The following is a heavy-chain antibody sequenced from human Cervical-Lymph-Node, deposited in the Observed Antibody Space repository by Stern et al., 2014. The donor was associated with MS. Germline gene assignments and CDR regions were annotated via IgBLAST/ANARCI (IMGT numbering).Heavy chain of an antibody. CDR2: IGTAGDT. Sequence: EVQLEESWGGLVQPGGSLRLSCAASGFTFSSYDMHWVRQATGKGLEWVSAIGTAGDTYYPGSVKGRFTISRENAKNSLYLQMNSLRAGDTAVYYCARGRSGSYWGAFDIWGQGTMVTVSA. V-gene: IGHV3-13*01. D-gene: IGHD1-26*01. CDR3: ARGRSGSYWGAFDI. J-gene: IGHJ3*02. CDR1: GFTFSSYD.